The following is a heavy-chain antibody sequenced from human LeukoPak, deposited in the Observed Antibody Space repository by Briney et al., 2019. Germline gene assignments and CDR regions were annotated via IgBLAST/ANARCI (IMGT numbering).Heavy chain of an antibody. CDR1: GFTFSSYA. Sequence: GGSLRLSCAASGFTFSSYAMSWVRQAPGKGLEWVSAISGSGGSTYYADSVKGRFTISGDNSKNTLCLQMNTLRAEDTAVYYCAKDPQWAVYWYFDLWGRGTPVTVSS. D-gene: IGHD2-8*01. V-gene: IGHV3-23*01. CDR3: AKDPQWAVYWYFDL. J-gene: IGHJ2*01. CDR2: ISGSGGST.